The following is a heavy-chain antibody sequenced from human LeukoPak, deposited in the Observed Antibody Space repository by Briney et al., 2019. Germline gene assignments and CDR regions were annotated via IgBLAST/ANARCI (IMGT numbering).Heavy chain of an antibody. D-gene: IGHD1-7*01. V-gene: IGHV4-59*02. J-gene: IGHJ6*02. Sequence: SETLSLTCTVSGGSVTSYYWSWIRQLPGKGLEWIGYIYYSGSTNYNPSLKSRVTISVDTSTNQFSLKLSSVTAADTAVYYCARDNWNYGSSMDVWGQGTTVTVSS. CDR3: ARDNWNYGSSMDV. CDR1: GGSVTSYY. CDR2: IYYSGST.